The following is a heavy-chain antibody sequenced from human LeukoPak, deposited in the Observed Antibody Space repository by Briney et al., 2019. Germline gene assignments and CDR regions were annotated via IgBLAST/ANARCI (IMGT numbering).Heavy chain of an antibody. J-gene: IGHJ4*02. V-gene: IGHV3-20*04. D-gene: IGHD3-22*01. CDR1: GFTFDDYG. CDR3: ARDKWEYYYDSSGYYYYFDY. CDR2: INWNGGST. Sequence: PGGSLRLSCAASGFTFDDYGMSWVRQAPGKGLEWVSGINWNGGSTGYADSVKGRFTISRDNAKNSLYLQMNGLRAEDTALYYCARDKWEYYYDSSGYYYYFDYWGQGTLVTVSS.